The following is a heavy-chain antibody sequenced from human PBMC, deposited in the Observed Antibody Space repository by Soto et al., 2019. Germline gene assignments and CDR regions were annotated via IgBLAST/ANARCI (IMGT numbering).Heavy chain of an antibody. J-gene: IGHJ4*02. V-gene: IGHV4-59*01. CDR3: ARSVAVPGAHIDY. Sequence: XGTLYLTCSVSGGSISGSYWSWIRQSPGKGLEWLGYVYYTGSTNYSPSLRSRVSISVDTSKNEFSLRLSSVTAADTAVYFCARSVAVPGAHIDYWGQGTQVTVSS. D-gene: IGHD6-19*01. CDR2: VYYTGST. CDR1: GGSISGSY.